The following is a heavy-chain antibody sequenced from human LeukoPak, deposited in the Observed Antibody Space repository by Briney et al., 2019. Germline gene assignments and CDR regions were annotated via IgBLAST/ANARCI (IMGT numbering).Heavy chain of an antibody. D-gene: IGHD3-3*01. CDR2: ISSSSSTI. V-gene: IGHV3-48*02. J-gene: IGHJ6*02. Sequence: GGSLRLSCAASGFTFSSYSMNWVHQAPGKGLEWVSYISSSSSTIYYADSVKGRFTISRDNAKNSLYLQMNSLRDEDTAVYYCARDRANYDFWSGSYYYGMDVWGQGTTVTVSS. CDR1: GFTFSSYS. CDR3: ARDRANYDFWSGSYYYGMDV.